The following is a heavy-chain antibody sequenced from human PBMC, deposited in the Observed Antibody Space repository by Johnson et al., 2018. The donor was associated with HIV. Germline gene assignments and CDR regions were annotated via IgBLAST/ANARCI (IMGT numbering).Heavy chain of an antibody. V-gene: IGHV3-30-3*01. Sequence: QVQLVESGGGLVQPGRSLRLSCAASGFTFNNYPLHWVRQAPGKGLEWVAVMSYDGSNKYYADSVKGRFTISRENSKNKCYLQMNSLRPEDTAVYYCARGREGGTYRGGAFDIWGQGTMVTVSS. J-gene: IGHJ3*02. CDR3: ARGREGGTYRGGAFDI. D-gene: IGHD1-7*01. CDR1: GFTFNNYP. CDR2: MSYDGSNK.